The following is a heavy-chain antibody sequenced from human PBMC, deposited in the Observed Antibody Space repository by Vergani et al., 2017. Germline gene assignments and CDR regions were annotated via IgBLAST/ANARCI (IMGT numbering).Heavy chain of an antibody. D-gene: IGHD6-19*01. CDR3: ADGWGGRIAVAGYFQH. J-gene: IGHJ1*01. CDR1: GGTFSSYA. V-gene: IGHV1-69*01. CDR2: IIPIFGTA. Sequence: QVQLVQSGAEVKKPGSSVKVSCKASGGTFSSYAISWVRQAPGQGLEWMGGIIPIFGTANYAQKFQGRVTITAEESTSTAYMELSSLRSEDTAVYYCADGWGGRIAVAGYFQHWGQGTLVTVSS.